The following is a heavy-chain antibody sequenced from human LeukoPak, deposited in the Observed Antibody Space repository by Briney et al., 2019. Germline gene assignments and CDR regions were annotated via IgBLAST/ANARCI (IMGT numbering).Heavy chain of an antibody. J-gene: IGHJ4*02. CDR2: IYYSGST. CDR1: GGSISSYY. V-gene: IGHV4-59*01. CDR3: AGTAAAPKT. Sequence: PSETLSLTCTVSGGSISSYYWSWIRQPPGKGLEWIGYIYYSGSTNYNPSLKSRVTISVDTSKNQFSLKLSSVTAADTAVYYCAGTAAAPKTWGQGTLVTVSS. D-gene: IGHD6-25*01.